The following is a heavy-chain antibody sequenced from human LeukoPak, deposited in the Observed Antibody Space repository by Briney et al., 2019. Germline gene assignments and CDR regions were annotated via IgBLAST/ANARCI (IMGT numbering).Heavy chain of an antibody. Sequence: AASVKVSCKASGYTFTSYGISWVRQAPGQGLEWMGGIIPIFGTANYAQKFQGRVTITADESTSTAYMELSSLRSEDTAVYYCARGGDYGDYMYYFDYWGQGTLVTVSS. CDR1: GYTFTSYG. J-gene: IGHJ4*02. D-gene: IGHD4-17*01. CDR3: ARGGDYGDYMYYFDY. V-gene: IGHV1-69*13. CDR2: IIPIFGTA.